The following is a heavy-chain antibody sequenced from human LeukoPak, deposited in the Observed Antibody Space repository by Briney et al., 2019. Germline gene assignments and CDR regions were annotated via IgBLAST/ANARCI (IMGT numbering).Heavy chain of an antibody. J-gene: IGHJ4*02. V-gene: IGHV1-2*06. Sequence: ASVKVSCKASGYTFTGYYMHWVRQAPGQGLEWMGRINSNSGGTNYAQKFQGRVTMTRDTSISTAHMELSRLRSDDTAVYYCARAYTAVVEPHLGYWGQGTLVTVSS. CDR1: GYTFTGYY. CDR3: ARAYTAVVEPHLGY. D-gene: IGHD5-18*01. CDR2: INSNSGGT.